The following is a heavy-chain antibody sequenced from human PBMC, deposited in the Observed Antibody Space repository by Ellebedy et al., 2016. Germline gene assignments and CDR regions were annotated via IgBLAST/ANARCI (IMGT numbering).Heavy chain of an antibody. J-gene: IGHJ4*02. CDR3: ARPNLPDYGSGISYPSDY. Sequence: GGSLRLXCAASGFSFGTYAMSWVRKASGAGPQWVSIISVSGVKTYYTDSVKGRFTISRDNSKNTLYLQMSSLRAEDTAVYYCARPNLPDYGSGISYPSDYWGQGTLVTVSS. CDR1: GFSFGTYA. V-gene: IGHV3-23*01. CDR2: ISVSGVKT. D-gene: IGHD3-10*01.